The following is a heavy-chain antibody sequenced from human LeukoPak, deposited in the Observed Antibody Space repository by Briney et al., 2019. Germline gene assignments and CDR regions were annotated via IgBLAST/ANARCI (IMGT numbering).Heavy chain of an antibody. V-gene: IGHV3-21*01. D-gene: IGHD6-13*01. CDR3: ARARAAAGVEIFKSWFDY. Sequence: PGGSLRLSCAASGFTFSSYSMNWVRQAPGQGLEWVSSISSSSSYIYYADSVKGRFTISRDNAKNSLYLQMNSLRAEDTAVYYCARARAAAGVEIFKSWFDYWGQGPLVTVSS. J-gene: IGHJ4*02. CDR1: GFTFSSYS. CDR2: ISSSSSYI.